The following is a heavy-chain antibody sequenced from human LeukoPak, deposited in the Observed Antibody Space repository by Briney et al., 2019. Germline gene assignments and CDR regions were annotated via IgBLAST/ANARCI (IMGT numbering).Heavy chain of an antibody. CDR1: GGSFSGYY. Sequence: PSETLSLTCAVYGGSFSGYYWSWIRQPPGKGLEWIGEINHSGSTNYNPSLKSRVTISVDTSKNQFSLKLSSVTAADTAVYYCARAGELLTFEFDYWGQGTLVTVSS. V-gene: IGHV4-34*01. D-gene: IGHD3-16*01. J-gene: IGHJ4*02. CDR2: INHSGST. CDR3: ARAGELLTFEFDY.